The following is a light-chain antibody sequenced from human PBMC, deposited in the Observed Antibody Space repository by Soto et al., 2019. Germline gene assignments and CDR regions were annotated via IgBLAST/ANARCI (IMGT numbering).Light chain of an antibody. CDR1: SSDIGAYNY. V-gene: IGLV2-14*01. CDR3: SSYTGSSTPYV. CDR2: EVS. J-gene: IGLJ1*01. Sequence: QSALTQSASVSGSPGQSITISCTGTSSDIGAYNYVSWYQQHPGKAPKLMIYEVSNRPSGVSNRFSGSKSGNTASLTISGLHDEDEADYYCSSYTGSSTPYVFGTGTKLTVL.